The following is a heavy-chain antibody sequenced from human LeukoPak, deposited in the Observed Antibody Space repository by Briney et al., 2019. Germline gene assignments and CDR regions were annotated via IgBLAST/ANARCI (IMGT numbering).Heavy chain of an antibody. Sequence: PGGSLRLSCAASGFTFSSYSMNWVRQAPGKGLGWVSSISSSSSYIYYADSVKGRFTISRDNAKNSLYLQMNSLRAEDTAVYYCARDLDGYNAFDYWGQGTLVTVSS. D-gene: IGHD5-24*01. J-gene: IGHJ4*02. CDR3: ARDLDGYNAFDY. CDR2: ISSSSSYI. V-gene: IGHV3-21*01. CDR1: GFTFSSYS.